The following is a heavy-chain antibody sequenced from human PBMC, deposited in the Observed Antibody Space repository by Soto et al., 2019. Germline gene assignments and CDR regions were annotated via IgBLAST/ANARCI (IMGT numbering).Heavy chain of an antibody. CDR1: GGSISSGGYY. V-gene: IGHV4-31*03. CDR3: ARGSLYCISTRCSFWFDP. D-gene: IGHD2-2*01. CDR2: IYYSGST. J-gene: IGHJ5*02. Sequence: SETLSLTCTVSGGSISSGGYYWSWIRQHPGKGLEWIGYIYYSGSTYYNPSLKSRVTISVDTSKNQFSLKLSSVTAADTAVYYCARGSLYCISTRCSFWFDPWGQGTLVTVSS.